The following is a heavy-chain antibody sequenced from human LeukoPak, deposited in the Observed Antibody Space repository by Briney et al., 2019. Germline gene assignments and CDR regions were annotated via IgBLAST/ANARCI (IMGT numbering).Heavy chain of an antibody. CDR2: INHSGST. J-gene: IGHJ6*03. V-gene: IGHV4-34*01. CDR3: ARHVPGQWPYYYYYMDV. Sequence: SETLSLTWAVYGGSFSGDYWSWIRQPPGKGLEWIGEINHSGSTNYNPSLKSRVAISVDTSKNQFSLNLSSVTAADTAVYYCARHVPGQWPYYYYYMDVWGKGTTVTVSS. D-gene: IGHD6-19*01. CDR1: GGSFSGDY.